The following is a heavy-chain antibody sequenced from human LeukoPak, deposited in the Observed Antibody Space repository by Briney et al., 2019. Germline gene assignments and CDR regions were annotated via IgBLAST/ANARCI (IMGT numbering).Heavy chain of an antibody. CDR2: IYRGGSA. Sequence: GGSLRLSCAASGFTFSSYAMSWVRQAPGKGLEWVSVIYRGGSAYYADSVKGRFTISRDNSKNTLFLQMNSLRADDTAVYYCARGGEYTSGWFADYWGQGTLVTVSS. V-gene: IGHV3-53*01. CDR1: GFTFSSYA. CDR3: ARGGEYTSGWFADY. D-gene: IGHD6-19*01. J-gene: IGHJ4*02.